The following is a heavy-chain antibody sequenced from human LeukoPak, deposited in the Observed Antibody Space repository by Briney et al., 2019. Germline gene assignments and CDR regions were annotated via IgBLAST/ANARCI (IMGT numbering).Heavy chain of an antibody. CDR1: GGSISSTRYY. D-gene: IGHD6-13*01. J-gene: IGHJ6*03. V-gene: IGHV4-39*07. CDR3: ARVAQQLVDGTHYYYYMDV. Sequence: SETLSLTCTVSGGSISSTRYYWGWIRQPPGKGLEWIGSIYHSGSTYYNPSLKSRVTISADTSKNQFSLKLRSVTAADTAVYYCARVAQQLVDGTHYYYYMDVWGKGTTVTVSS. CDR2: IYHSGST.